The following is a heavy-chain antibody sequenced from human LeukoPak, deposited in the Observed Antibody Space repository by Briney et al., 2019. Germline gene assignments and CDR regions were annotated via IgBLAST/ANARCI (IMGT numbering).Heavy chain of an antibody. J-gene: IGHJ6*02. Sequence: ASVKVSCKASGYTFTSYGISWVRQAPGQGLEWMGWINPNSGGTNYAQKFQGWVTMTRDTSISTAYMELSRLRSDDTAVYYCARDLSPSWDILTGYHYYYYGMDVWGQGTTVTVSS. CDR2: INPNSGGT. V-gene: IGHV1-2*04. CDR1: GYTFTSYG. D-gene: IGHD3-9*01. CDR3: ARDLSPSWDILTGYHYYYYGMDV.